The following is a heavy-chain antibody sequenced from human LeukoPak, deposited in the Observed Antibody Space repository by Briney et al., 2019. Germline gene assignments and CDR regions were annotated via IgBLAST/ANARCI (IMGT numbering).Heavy chain of an antibody. V-gene: IGHV3-7*01. CDR3: ARDPKWLDY. CDR1: GFTISTYA. CDR2: INQEGSEK. D-gene: IGHD5-12*01. Sequence: GGSLRLSCAVSGFTISTYAMSWVRQAPGKGLEWVANINQEGSEKYYVDSVKGRFTISRDNAKNSLYLQMNSLRAEDTAVYYCARDPKWLDYWGQGILVTVSS. J-gene: IGHJ4*02.